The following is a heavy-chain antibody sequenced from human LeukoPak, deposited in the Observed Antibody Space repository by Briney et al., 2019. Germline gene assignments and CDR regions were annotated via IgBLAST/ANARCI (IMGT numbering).Heavy chain of an antibody. D-gene: IGHD1-26*01. V-gene: IGHV2-70*11. CDR2: IDWDDDK. CDR1: GFSLSTSGMC. J-gene: IGHJ4*02. Sequence: SGPALVKPTQTLTLTCTFSGFSLSTSGMCVSWIRQPPGKALEWLARIDWDDDKYYSTSLKTRLTISKDTSKNQVVLTMTNMDPVDTAMYYCARMEVGATGGGFDYWGQGTLVTVSS. CDR3: ARMEVGATGGGFDY.